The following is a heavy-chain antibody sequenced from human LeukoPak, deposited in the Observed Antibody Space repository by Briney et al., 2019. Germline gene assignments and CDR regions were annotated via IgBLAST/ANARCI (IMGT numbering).Heavy chain of an antibody. CDR3: VGGDYYDNSGYPYDY. CDR2: VIPIFGTA. Sequence: GASVKVSCKASGGTFSSYAISWVRQAPGQGLEWMGGVIPIFGTANYAQKFQGRVTITTDESTSTAYMELSSLRSEDTAVYYCVGGDYYDNSGYPYDYWGQGTLVTVSS. V-gene: IGHV1-69*05. CDR1: GGTFSSYA. J-gene: IGHJ4*02. D-gene: IGHD3-22*01.